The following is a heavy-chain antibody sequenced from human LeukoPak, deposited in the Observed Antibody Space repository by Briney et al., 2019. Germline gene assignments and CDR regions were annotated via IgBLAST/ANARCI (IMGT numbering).Heavy chain of an antibody. D-gene: IGHD1-26*01. CDR2: IYYSGST. CDR3: ARLEWELLSDAFDI. J-gene: IGHJ3*02. V-gene: IGHV4-59*08. Sequence: SETLSLTCTVSGGSISSYYWSWIRQPPGKGLEWMGYIYYSGSTNYNPSLKSRVTISVDTSKNQFSLKLSSVTAADTAVYYCARLEWELLSDAFDIWGQGTMVTVSS. CDR1: GGSISSYY.